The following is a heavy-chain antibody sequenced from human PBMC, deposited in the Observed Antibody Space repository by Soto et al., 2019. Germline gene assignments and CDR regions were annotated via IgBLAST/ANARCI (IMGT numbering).Heavy chain of an antibody. V-gene: IGHV4-30-4*01. Sequence: QMQLQESGPGLVKPSQTLSLTCTVSGGSINSDAYYWSWIRQPPGKGLEWIGHIYYSGRTYYAPSLESRLTISLDTSKNQFSLRLSSVNASDTAVYYCARDRSNSPDYFVYWGQGTLVTVSS. D-gene: IGHD6-6*01. CDR3: ARDRSNSPDYFVY. CDR1: GGSINSDAYY. CDR2: IYYSGRT. J-gene: IGHJ4*02.